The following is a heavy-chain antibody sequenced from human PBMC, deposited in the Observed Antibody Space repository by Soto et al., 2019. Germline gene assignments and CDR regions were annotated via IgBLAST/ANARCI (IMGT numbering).Heavy chain of an antibody. CDR1: GFAFNGFTFSSYA. D-gene: IGHD6-13*01. V-gene: IGHV3-21*01. CDR2: ISSSGNYI. J-gene: IGHJ4*02. Sequence: GGSLRLSCATSGFAFNGFTFSSYAMNWVRQAPGKGLEWVSSISSSGNYIYYADSVRGRFTISRDNAKTSLCLQMNSLRAEDTAVYYCAREAGSHFDHWGQGTLVTVSS. CDR3: AREAGSHFDH.